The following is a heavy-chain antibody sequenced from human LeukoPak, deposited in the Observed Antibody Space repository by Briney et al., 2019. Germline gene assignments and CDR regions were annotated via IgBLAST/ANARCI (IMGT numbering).Heavy chain of an antibody. CDR3: AKDWSAAVDY. CDR1: GLTFSSYA. Sequence: GGSLRLSCAASGLTFSSYAMNWVRQAPGKGLEWVSAISGSGGSTYYADSVKGRFTISRDNSKNTLYLQMNSLRAEDTAVYYCAKDWSAAVDYWGQGTLVTVST. D-gene: IGHD2-15*01. CDR2: ISGSGGST. J-gene: IGHJ4*02. V-gene: IGHV3-23*01.